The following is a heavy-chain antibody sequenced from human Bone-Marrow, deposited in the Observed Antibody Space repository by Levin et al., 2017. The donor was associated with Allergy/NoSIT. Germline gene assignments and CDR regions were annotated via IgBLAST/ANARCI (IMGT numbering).Heavy chain of an antibody. J-gene: IGHJ6*02. CDR3: ATKTQTYYDFWSGVWVRSGLDV. Sequence: EASVKVSCKASGYNFTSHDINWVRQATGQGLEWMGWMNPNSDDTGYAQKFQGRVTMTRNISISTAYMELSSLRSEDTAVYYCATKTQTYYDFWSGVWVRSGLDVWGQGTTVTVSS. V-gene: IGHV1-8*01. D-gene: IGHD3-3*01. CDR1: GYNFTSHD. CDR2: MNPNSDDT.